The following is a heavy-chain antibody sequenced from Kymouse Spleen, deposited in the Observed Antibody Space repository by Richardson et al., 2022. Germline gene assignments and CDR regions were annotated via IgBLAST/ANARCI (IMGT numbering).Heavy chain of an antibody. Sequence: QVQLQQWGAGLLKPSETLSLTCAVYGGSFSGYYWSWIRQPPGKGLEWIGEINHSGSTNYNPSLKSRVTISVDTSKNQFSLKLSSVTAADTAVYYCAREGFGESYYFDYWGQGTLVTVSS. V-gene: IGHV4-34*01. CDR1: GGSFSGYY. CDR2: INHSGST. J-gene: IGHJ4*02. CDR3: AREGFGESYYFDY. D-gene: IGHD3-10*01.